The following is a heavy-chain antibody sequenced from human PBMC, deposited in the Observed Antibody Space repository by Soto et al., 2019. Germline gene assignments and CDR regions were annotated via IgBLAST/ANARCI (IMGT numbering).Heavy chain of an antibody. CDR2: ISSSSSYI. V-gene: IGHV3-21*01. D-gene: IGHD2-2*01. J-gene: IGHJ6*02. CDR1: GFTFSSYS. CDR3: ARALVRDFPKNDYYYGMDV. Sequence: PGGSLRLSCSASGFTFSSYSMNWVRQAPGKGLEWVSSISSSSSYIYYADSVKGRFTISRDNAKNSLYLQMNSLRAEDTAVYYCARALVRDFPKNDYYYGMDVWGQGTTVTVSS.